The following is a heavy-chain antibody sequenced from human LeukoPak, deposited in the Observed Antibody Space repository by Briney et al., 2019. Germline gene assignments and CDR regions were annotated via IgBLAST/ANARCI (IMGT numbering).Heavy chain of an antibody. CDR2: IKSKTDGGTT. D-gene: IGHD4-23*01. J-gene: IGHJ4*02. Sequence: PGGSLRLSCATSGLTFSGEYMSWIRQVPGKGLEWVGRIKSKTDGGTTDYAAPVKGRFTISRDDSKNTLYLEMNSLKTEDTAVYYCTAVDFDYWGQGTLVTVSS. CDR1: GLTFSGEY. CDR3: TAVDFDY. V-gene: IGHV3-15*01.